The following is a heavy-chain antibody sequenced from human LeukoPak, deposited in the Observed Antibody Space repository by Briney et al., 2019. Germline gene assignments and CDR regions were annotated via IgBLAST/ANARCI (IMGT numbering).Heavy chain of an antibody. Sequence: GGSLRLSGTASGFSFSGHWMHWARQLPGKGLVWVSRISPTGSTTSYADSVKGRFTVSRDNAKNTLYLQVNNLRAEDTAVYYCARGPNSNWSGLDFWGQGTLLTVSS. J-gene: IGHJ4*02. CDR1: GFSFSGHW. V-gene: IGHV3-74*01. D-gene: IGHD6-6*01. CDR3: ARGPNSNWSGLDF. CDR2: ISPTGSTT.